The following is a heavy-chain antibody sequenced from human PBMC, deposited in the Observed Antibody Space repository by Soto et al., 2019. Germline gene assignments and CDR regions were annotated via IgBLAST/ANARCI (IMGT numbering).Heavy chain of an antibody. CDR2: ISAGGSST. CDR1: GCMYSPFA. D-gene: IGHD3-3*01. CDR3: ANDRRTGVVSKGYGMEG. J-gene: IGHJ6*02. Sequence: GSLTLSVATSGCMYSPFAMNSVRPAPGKVLEWVAGISAGGSSTTYAESVKGRFTVSRDNGKKTLYLEMNALRGEDTAVYFCANDRRTGVVSKGYGMEGWGPGSTVIVSS. V-gene: IGHV3-23*01.